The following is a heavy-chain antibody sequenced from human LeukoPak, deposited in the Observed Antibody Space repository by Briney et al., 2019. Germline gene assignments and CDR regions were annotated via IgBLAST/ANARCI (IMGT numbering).Heavy chain of an antibody. Sequence: GGSLRLSCAASGFTFSSYSMNWVRQAPWKVLEWVSSISSSSSYIYYADSVKGRFTISRDNAKNSLYLQMNSMRAEDTAVYYCASLVSAEGYYDSSGYLNDWGQGTLVTVSS. CDR2: ISSSSSYI. V-gene: IGHV3-21*01. CDR3: ASLVSAEGYYDSSGYLND. CDR1: GFTFSSYS. D-gene: IGHD3-22*01. J-gene: IGHJ4*02.